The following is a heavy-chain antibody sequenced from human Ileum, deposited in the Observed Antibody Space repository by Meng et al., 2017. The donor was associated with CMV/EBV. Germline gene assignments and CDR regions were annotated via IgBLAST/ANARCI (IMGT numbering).Heavy chain of an antibody. CDR2: IYNSGRT. Sequence: SETLSLTCTVSGVSISRYYWNWIRQSPGKGLEWIGYIYNSGRTNYNPSLKSRVTISVDTSKNQFSLKVNSVTAADTAVYYCAAGWSTWQPFDYWGQGVLVTVSS. V-gene: IGHV4-59*01. CDR1: GVSISRYY. D-gene: IGHD2-15*01. J-gene: IGHJ4*02. CDR3: AAGWSTWQPFDY.